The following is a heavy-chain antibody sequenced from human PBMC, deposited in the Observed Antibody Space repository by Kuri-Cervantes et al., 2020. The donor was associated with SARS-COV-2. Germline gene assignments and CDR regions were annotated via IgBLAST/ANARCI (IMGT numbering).Heavy chain of an antibody. Sequence: SETLSLTCTVSGGSISTYYWTWIRQPPGKGLEWIGYDYYSGSTNYNPSLKSRVTISVDTSKNQLSLNVSSVTAAGTAVYYCARGMAEVSYYFDYWGQGTLVTVSS. V-gene: IGHV4-59*12. CDR2: DYYSGST. CDR3: ARGMAEVSYYFDY. D-gene: IGHD5-24*01. J-gene: IGHJ4*02. CDR1: GGSISTYY.